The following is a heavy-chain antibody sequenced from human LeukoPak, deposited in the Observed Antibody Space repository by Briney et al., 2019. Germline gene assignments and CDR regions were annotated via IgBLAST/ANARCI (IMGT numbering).Heavy chain of an antibody. CDR1: GFTFSSYS. V-gene: IGHV3-21*04. Sequence: GGSLRLSCAASGFTFSSYSMNWVRQAPGRGLEWVSSISSSSSTIYYADSVKGRFTISRDNAKNSLYLQMNSLRAEDTAVYYCARDGSGTIDYWGQGTLVTVSS. J-gene: IGHJ4*02. CDR2: ISSSSSTI. CDR3: ARDGSGTIDY. D-gene: IGHD3-10*01.